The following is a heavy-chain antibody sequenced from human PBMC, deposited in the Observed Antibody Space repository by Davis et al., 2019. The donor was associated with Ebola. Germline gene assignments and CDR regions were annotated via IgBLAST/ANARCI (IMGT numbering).Heavy chain of an antibody. Sequence: AASVKVSCKASGYTFTSYGISWVRQAPGQGLEWMGWISTYNGNTQYAQKLQGRVTMTTDTSTSTAYMELSSLRSEDTAVYYCARRRWSSSGCIFSWGQGTMVTVSS. V-gene: IGHV1-18*01. CDR3: ARRRWSSSGCIFS. D-gene: IGHD3-22*01. J-gene: IGHJ3*01. CDR2: ISTYNGNT. CDR1: GYTFTSYG.